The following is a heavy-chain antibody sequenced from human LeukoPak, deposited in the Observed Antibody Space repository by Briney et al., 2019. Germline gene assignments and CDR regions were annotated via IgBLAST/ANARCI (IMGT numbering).Heavy chain of an antibody. Sequence: PGGSLRLSCAGSGFTFGSHAMGWVRQAPGKGLEWVSYISSTSRTIYDADSVKGRFTISRDNAKNSLYLQMNSLRDEDTAVYYCARDPLRWLQNNYYYYYMDVWGKRTTVTVSS. J-gene: IGHJ6*03. CDR1: GFTFGSHA. V-gene: IGHV3-48*02. CDR3: ARDPLRWLQNNYYYYYMDV. D-gene: IGHD5-24*01. CDR2: ISSTSRTI.